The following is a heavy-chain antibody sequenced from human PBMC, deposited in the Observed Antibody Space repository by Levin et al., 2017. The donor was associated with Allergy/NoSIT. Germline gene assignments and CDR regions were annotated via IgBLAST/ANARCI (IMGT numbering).Heavy chain of an antibody. V-gene: IGHV3-74*01. CDR2: INSDGSST. J-gene: IGHJ4*02. CDR3: ARDTPWADF. Sequence: GGSLRLSCAASGFSFDTYWMHWVRQAPGKGLVWVSRINSDGSSTDYADSVKGRFTISRDNAKNTLYLQMNSLRAEDTAVYYCARDTPWADFWGQGTLVTVSS. D-gene: IGHD1-26*01. CDR1: GFSFDTYW.